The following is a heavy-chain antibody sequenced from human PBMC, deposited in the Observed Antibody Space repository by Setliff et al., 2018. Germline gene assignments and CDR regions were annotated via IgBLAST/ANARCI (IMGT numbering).Heavy chain of an antibody. Sequence: SETLSLTCAVSGGSISSTSYYWAWIRQPPGKGLEWTGSIYYRGSTFIYPSLRSRVTISADTSKNQFSLKLTSVTAADTAMYYCAGVYGENDLPDIWGQGTMVTVSS. CDR1: GGSISSTSYY. J-gene: IGHJ3*02. V-gene: IGHV4-39*07. CDR2: IYYRGST. D-gene: IGHD4-17*01. CDR3: AGVYGENDLPDI.